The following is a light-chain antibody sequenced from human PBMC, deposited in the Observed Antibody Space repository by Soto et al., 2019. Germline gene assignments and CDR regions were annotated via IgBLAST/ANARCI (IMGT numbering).Light chain of an antibody. V-gene: IGLV2-8*01. Sequence: QSDLTQPPSASGSPRQSVTISCTGTSSDFGGYDYVSWYQQYPGKAPKLMIYGVSKRPSGVPDRFSGSKSGNTASLTVSGLQAEDEADYYCSSYVGSHNFYVFGTGTKVTVL. CDR3: SSYVGSHNFYV. CDR2: GVS. CDR1: SSDFGGYDY. J-gene: IGLJ1*01.